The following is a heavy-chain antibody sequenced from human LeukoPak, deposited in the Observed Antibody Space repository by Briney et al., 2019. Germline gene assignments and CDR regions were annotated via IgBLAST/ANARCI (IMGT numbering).Heavy chain of an antibody. V-gene: IGHV1-18*01. D-gene: IGHD1-1*01. CDR2: ISAYNGNT. CDR1: GYTFTNYG. J-gene: IGHJ5*02. Sequence: GASVKVSCKTSGYTFTNYGISWVRQAPGQGLEWMGWISAYNGNTNYAQKVQGRVTMTTDTSTTTAYMELRSLRSDDTAVYYCARVGNGNWFDPWGQGTLVTVSS. CDR3: ARVGNGNWFDP.